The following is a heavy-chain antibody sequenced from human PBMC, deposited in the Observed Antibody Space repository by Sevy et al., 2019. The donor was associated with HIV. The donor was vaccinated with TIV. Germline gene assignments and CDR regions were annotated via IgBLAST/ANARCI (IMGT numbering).Heavy chain of an antibody. V-gene: IGHV3-11*01. J-gene: IGHJ4*02. CDR3: AKEHISGYY. Sequence: GGSLRLSCAASGFTFSDYYMSWIRQAPGKGLEWVSYISGSDTTIYYADSVKGRFSISRDNAKNTVELQMKSLRVEDTALYYCAKEHISGYYWGQGILVTVSS. CDR1: GFTFSDYY. D-gene: IGHD6-19*01. CDR2: ISGSDTTI.